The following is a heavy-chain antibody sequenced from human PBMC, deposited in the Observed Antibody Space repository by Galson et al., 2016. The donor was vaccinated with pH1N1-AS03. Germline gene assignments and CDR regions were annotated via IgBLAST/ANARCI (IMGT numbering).Heavy chain of an antibody. CDR3: AKEGDSSGGYFDY. CDR1: GFTFSSYG. D-gene: IGHD3-22*01. J-gene: IGHJ4*02. V-gene: IGHV3-33*06. CDR2: IWYDGSNK. Sequence: SLRLSCAASGFTFSSYGMHWVRQAPGKGLEWVAVIWYDGSNKYYVDSVKGRFTISRDNSKNTLYLQMNSLRAEDTAVYYCAKEGDSSGGYFDYWGQGILVTVSS.